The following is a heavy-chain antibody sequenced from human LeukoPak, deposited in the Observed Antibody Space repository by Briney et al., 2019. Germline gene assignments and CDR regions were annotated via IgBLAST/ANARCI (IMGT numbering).Heavy chain of an antibody. J-gene: IGHJ4*02. V-gene: IGHV3-21*01. CDR2: ISSSSSYI. CDR3: ARGGYCSGGSCYFDY. CDR1: GCTFSSYS. Sequence: GGSLRLSCAASGCTFSSYSMNWVRQAPGKGLEWVSSISSSSSYIYYADSVKGRFTISRDNTKNSLYLQMNSLRAEDTAVYYCARGGYCSGGSCYFDYWGQGTLVTVSS. D-gene: IGHD2-15*01.